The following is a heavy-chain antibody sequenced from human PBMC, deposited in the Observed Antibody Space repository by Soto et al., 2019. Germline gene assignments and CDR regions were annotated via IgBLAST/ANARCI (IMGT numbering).Heavy chain of an antibody. D-gene: IGHD6-19*01. V-gene: IGHV1-69*13. CDR1: GWTFSSYA. CDR3: ASPSSGWMNKAFAY. Sequence: SVKVCFKASGWTFSSYAISWVRQAPGQGLEWMGGIIPIFGTANYAQKFQGRVTITADESTSTAYMELSSLRSEDTAVYYRASPSSGWMNKAFAYWGQGTLVTVSS. J-gene: IGHJ4*02. CDR2: IIPIFGTA.